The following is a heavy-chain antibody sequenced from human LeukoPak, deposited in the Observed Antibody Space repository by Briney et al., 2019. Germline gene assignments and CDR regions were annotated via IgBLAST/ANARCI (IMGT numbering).Heavy chain of an antibody. CDR3: ARATVTTRWFDP. D-gene: IGHD4-11*01. CDR1: GFTFSDYY. CDR2: ISSSGSTK. J-gene: IGHJ5*02. Sequence: NPGGSLRVSCAASGFTFSDYYMSWIRRAPGKGLEWVSYISSSGSTKYYADSVKGRFTISRDNAKNTLHLQMNSLRVEDTAVYYCARATVTTRWFDPWGQGTLVTVSS. V-gene: IGHV3-11*01.